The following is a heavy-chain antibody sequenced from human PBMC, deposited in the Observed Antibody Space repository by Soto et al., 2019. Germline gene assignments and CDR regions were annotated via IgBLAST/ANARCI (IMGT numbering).Heavy chain of an antibody. Sequence: PGGSLRLSCAASGFTVSSNYMSWVRQAPGKGLEWVSAISGSGGSTYYADSVKGRFTISRDNSKNTLYLQMNSRRAENAALNSCAKGGFTRFGPNYYNSSVFSPLPFDYWGQEPLVTVS. J-gene: IGHJ4*02. D-gene: IGHD3-22*01. V-gene: IGHV3-23*01. CDR1: GFTVSSNY. CDR3: AKGGFTRFGPNYYNSSVFSPLPFDY. CDR2: ISGSGGST.